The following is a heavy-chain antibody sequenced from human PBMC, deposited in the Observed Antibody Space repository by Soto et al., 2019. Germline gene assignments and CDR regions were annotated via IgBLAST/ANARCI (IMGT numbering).Heavy chain of an antibody. CDR2: IRSKAYGGTT. Sequence: SLRLSCTASGFTFGDYVMGWFRQAPGKGLEWVGFIRSKAYGGTTYYAASVKGRFTISRDDSKSIAYLQMNSLKTEDTAVYYCNTNYYDSSGYDNWFDPWGQGTLVTVSS. CDR3: NTNYYDSSGYDNWFDP. J-gene: IGHJ5*02. D-gene: IGHD3-22*01. CDR1: GFTFGDYV. V-gene: IGHV3-49*03.